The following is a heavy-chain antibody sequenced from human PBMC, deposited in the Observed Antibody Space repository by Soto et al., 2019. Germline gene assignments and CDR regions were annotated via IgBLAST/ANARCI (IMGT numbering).Heavy chain of an antibody. J-gene: IGHJ6*02. D-gene: IGHD2-15*01. V-gene: IGHV3-30*18. CDR1: GFTFSSYG. Sequence: QVQLVESGGGVVQPGRSLRLSCAASGFTFSSYGMHWVCQAPGKGLEWVAVISYDGSNKYYADSVKGRFTISRDNSKNTLYLQMNSLRAEDTAVYYCAKGDRMLSYYYYGMDVWGQGTTVTVSS. CDR3: AKGDRMLSYYYYGMDV. CDR2: ISYDGSNK.